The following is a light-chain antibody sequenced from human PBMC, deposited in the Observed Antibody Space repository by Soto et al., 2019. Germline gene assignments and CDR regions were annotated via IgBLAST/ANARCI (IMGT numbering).Light chain of an antibody. CDR1: QGISSY. V-gene: IGKV1-27*01. CDR2: AAS. J-gene: IGKJ5*01. CDR3: QKYNSVPPA. Sequence: DIQMTQSPSSLSASVGDRVTITCRASQGISSYLAWYQQKPGKVPKLLIYAASTLQSWVPSRFSGSGSGTDFTLTISSLQPEDVATYYCQKYNSVPPAFGQGTRLEIK.